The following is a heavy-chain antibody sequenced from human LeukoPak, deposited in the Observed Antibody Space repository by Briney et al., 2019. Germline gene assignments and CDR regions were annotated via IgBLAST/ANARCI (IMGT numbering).Heavy chain of an antibody. CDR2: FDPEVGEA. V-gene: IGHV1-24*01. CDR3: ATGGYYHYYFEY. D-gene: IGHD3-22*01. Sequence: ASVKVSCKVSGYTLTELSMHWVRQAPGKGLEWMGGFDPEVGEAIYAQKFQGRVTMTEDTSTDTACMERISLRSKWPAMSYCATGGYYHYYFEYWGQGTLVTVSS. CDR1: GYTLTELS. J-gene: IGHJ4*02.